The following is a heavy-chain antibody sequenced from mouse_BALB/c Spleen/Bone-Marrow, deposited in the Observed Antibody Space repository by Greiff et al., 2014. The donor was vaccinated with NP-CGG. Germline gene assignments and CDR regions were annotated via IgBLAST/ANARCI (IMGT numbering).Heavy chain of an antibody. V-gene: IGHV1-7*01. J-gene: IGHJ3*01. Sequence: VQLQQSRAELAKPGASVKMSCKASGYTFTIYWMHWVKQRPGQGLEWIGYIDPNTYYTRYNQKFKDKATLTADKSSSTAYLQLSSLTSEDSAVYYCARYWDAYWGQGTLVTVSA. CDR1: GYTFTIYW. CDR3: ARYWDAY. D-gene: IGHD4-1*01. CDR2: IDPNTYYT.